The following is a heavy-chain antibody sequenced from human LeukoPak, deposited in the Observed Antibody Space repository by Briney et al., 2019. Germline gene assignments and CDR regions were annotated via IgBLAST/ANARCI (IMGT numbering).Heavy chain of an antibody. CDR2: IYYSGST. CDR3: ARHSDGWYWGGSGMDV. D-gene: IGHD6-19*01. V-gene: IGHV4-59*08. CDR1: GGSISSYY. Sequence: PSETLSLTCTVSGGSISSYYWSWIRQPPGKGLEWIGYIYYSGSTNYNPSLKSRVTLSVDTSKDQFSLKLSSVTAADTAVYYCARHSDGWYWGGSGMDVWGQGTTVIVSS. J-gene: IGHJ6*02.